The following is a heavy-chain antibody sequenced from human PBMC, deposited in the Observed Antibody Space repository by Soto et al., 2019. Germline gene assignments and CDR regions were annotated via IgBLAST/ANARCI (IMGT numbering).Heavy chain of an antibody. CDR3: ARGLEYSSSWEKYYDYCDGMDV. CDR2: ISSSGGST. D-gene: IGHD6-6*01. V-gene: IGHV3-23*01. CDR1: GFTFGRYA. J-gene: IGHJ6*02. Sequence: GGSLRLSCAASGFTFGRYAMCWARQASGKELEWVSAISSSGGSTYYPDSVKGRFTISRDNAKNSLYLQMHSLRAEDTAVYYCARGLEYSSSWEKYYDYCDGMDVWARGTSDTVS.